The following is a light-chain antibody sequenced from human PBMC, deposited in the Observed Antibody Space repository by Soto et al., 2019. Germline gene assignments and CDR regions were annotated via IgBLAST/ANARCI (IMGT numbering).Light chain of an antibody. J-gene: IGKJ2*01. V-gene: IGKV3-15*01. Sequence: EIVMTQSPATLSVSPGERVTLSCRASQSVSSNLAWYQQKPGQAPRLLMYSASTRATGIPGRFSGSGSGTEFTLAISRLQSEDFAVYYCQQYVNWPPTFTFGQGTKLEIK. CDR1: QSVSSN. CDR3: QQYVNWPPTFT. CDR2: SAS.